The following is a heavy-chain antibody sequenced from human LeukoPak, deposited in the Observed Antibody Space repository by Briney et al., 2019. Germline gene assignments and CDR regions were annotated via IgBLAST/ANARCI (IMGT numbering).Heavy chain of an antibody. CDR1: GYTFTSYG. CDR3: AGTGYCSSTRCSWFDP. J-gene: IGHJ5*02. D-gene: IGHD2-2*01. V-gene: IGHV1-18*01. Sequence: ASVKVSCKASGYTFTSYGITWVRQAPGQGLEWMGWISAYNGDTKHEQKFQGRVTMTTDTSTNTAYMELRSLRSDDTAVYYCAGTGYCSSTRCSWFDPWGQGTLVTV. CDR2: ISAYNGDT.